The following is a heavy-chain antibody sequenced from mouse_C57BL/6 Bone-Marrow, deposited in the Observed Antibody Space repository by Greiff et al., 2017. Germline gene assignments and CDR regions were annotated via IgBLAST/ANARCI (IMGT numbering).Heavy chain of an antibody. J-gene: IGHJ1*03. D-gene: IGHD1-1*01. V-gene: IGHV1-82*01. CDR2: IYPGDGDT. CDR1: GYAFSSSW. Sequence: QVQLQQSGPELVKPGASVKFSCKASGYAFSSSWMNWVKQRPGQGLEWIGRIYPGDGDTNYNGKFKGKATMTADKSSSTAYMQLSSLTSEDCAVYFCARPHYYGSSPTPYFDVWGTGTTVTVSS. CDR3: ARPHYYGSSPTPYFDV.